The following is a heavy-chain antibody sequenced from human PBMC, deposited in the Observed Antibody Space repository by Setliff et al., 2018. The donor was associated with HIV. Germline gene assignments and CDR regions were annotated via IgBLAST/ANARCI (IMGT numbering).Heavy chain of an antibody. Sequence: KTSETLSLTCAVYGGSSSGYYWNWIRQPPGKGLEWIGEINHSGSTFYNPSLKSRLTMSVDTSKNQFSLRLHSVTAADTAVYYCARREGTAAAGTYYMDVWGKGTTVTVSS. V-gene: IGHV4-34*01. J-gene: IGHJ6*03. CDR2: INHSGST. CDR3: ARREGTAAAGTYYMDV. D-gene: IGHD6-13*01. CDR1: GGSSSGYY.